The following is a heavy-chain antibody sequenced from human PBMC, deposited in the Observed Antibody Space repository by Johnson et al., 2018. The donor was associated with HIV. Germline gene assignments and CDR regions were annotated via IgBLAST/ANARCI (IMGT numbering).Heavy chain of an antibody. CDR1: GFTISNYG. CDR3: AKCIWGSSLIDAFDI. Sequence: QVQLVESGGGVVQPGRSLRLSCVASGFTISNYGMHWVRQAPGKGLEWVAVMWYDGSNKYYADSVKCRFIISRDNSKNTLLLQMNSLRAEDTAVYYCAKCIWGSSLIDAFDIWGQGTRVTVSS. V-gene: IGHV3-33*06. D-gene: IGHD6-13*01. J-gene: IGHJ3*02. CDR2: MWYDGSNK.